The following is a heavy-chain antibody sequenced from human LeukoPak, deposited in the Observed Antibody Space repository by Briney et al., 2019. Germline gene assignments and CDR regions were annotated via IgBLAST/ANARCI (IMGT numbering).Heavy chain of an antibody. V-gene: IGHV2-70*04. Sequence: SGPTLVNPPQTLTLTCTFSGCSLRARSMGLSWIRLPPGKALEWLRRIHWNDKNFYSTSLKTRLTISKGPSKNQLVLTMTNMDPVDTATYYCARGGGTYDDFDSWGQGTLVTVSS. D-gene: IGHD5-12*01. CDR1: GCSLRARSMG. J-gene: IGHJ4*02. CDR2: IHWNDKN. CDR3: ARGGGTYDDFDS.